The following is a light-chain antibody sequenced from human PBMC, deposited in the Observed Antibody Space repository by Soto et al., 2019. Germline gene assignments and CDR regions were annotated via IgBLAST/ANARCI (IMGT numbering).Light chain of an antibody. V-gene: IGLV2-18*01. J-gene: IGLJ2*01. CDR1: SSYVGSYNR. CDR2: EVS. Sequence: QSALTQPPSVSGSPGQSVTISCTGTSSYVGSYNRVSGYQQPPGTAPKLMIYEVSNRPSGVPDRFSGSKSGNTASLTISGLQAEDEADYYCSLYPSSITFVVFGGGTKLTVL. CDR3: SLYPSSITFVV.